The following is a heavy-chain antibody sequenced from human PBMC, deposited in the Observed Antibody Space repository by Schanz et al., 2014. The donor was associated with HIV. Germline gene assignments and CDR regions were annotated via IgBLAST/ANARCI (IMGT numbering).Heavy chain of an antibody. CDR3: ARSQKGTSCCSPLDF. CDR1: EFIFSSYG. CDR2: ISSDGSEE. V-gene: IGHV3-30*03. J-gene: IGHJ4*02. Sequence: QVQLVESGGGVVQPGRSLRLSCAASEFIFSSYGIHWVRQAPGKGLEWVAVISSDGSEEYFADSVKGRFTISRDNSKNRVFLQMNSLSTEDAAVYHCARSQKGTSCCSPLDFWGQGTPVTV. D-gene: IGHD2-2*01.